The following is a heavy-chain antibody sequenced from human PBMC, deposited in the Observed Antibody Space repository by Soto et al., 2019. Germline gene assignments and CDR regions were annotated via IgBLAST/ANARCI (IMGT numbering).Heavy chain of an antibody. Sequence: GGSLRLSCAAFGLPVSSNYMTWVRLAPGKGLEWVSLVYSGGATHYAASVKGRFTISTHSSQNTLFLQMNSLRTEDTATYYCVRGRYGSEIHWGQGTKVTVSS. CDR3: VRGRYGSEIH. V-gene: IGHV3-53*04. CDR2: VYSGGAT. D-gene: IGHD3-10*01. J-gene: IGHJ4*02. CDR1: GLPVSSNY.